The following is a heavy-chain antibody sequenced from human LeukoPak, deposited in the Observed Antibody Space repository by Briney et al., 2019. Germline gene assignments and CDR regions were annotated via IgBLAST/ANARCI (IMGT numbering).Heavy chain of an antibody. Sequence: SETLSLTCTVSVGSISSNNYYWDWIRQPPGRGLEWIASIYYSGTTFYNPSLRRRVTISIDTSKNQFSLKMNSVTAADTAVYYCARRRYDFSPDYWGRGTLVTVSS. V-gene: IGHV4-39*01. J-gene: IGHJ4*02. CDR1: VGSISSNNYY. CDR3: ARRRYDFSPDY. CDR2: IYYSGTT. D-gene: IGHD3-3*01.